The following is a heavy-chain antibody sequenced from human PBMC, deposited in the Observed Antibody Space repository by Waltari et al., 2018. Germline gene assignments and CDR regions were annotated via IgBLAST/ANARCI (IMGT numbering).Heavy chain of an antibody. V-gene: IGHV4-61*02. CDR1: GGSISSEAYW. J-gene: IGHJ5*02. Sequence: QVQLQESGPGLVNPSQTLSLTCPVSGGSISSEAYWWTWIRQPAGKGLEWIGRVYTNGATTYNPSLRSRAIISIDTSRDQFFLQLSSVTAADTAMYYCTRGGLPLANWFDPWGQGTLVTVSS. CDR3: TRGGLPLANWFDP. D-gene: IGHD2-21*01. CDR2: VYTNGAT.